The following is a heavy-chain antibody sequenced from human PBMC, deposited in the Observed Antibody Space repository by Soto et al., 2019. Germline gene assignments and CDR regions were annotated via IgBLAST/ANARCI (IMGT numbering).Heavy chain of an antibody. D-gene: IGHD1-26*01. CDR3: ASWRATRGTWKVCDF. CDR2: ASSSSSYI. J-gene: IGHJ4*02. V-gene: IGHV3-21*04. Sequence: GGSLRLSCAASGFTFSSYSMNWVRQAPGKGLEWVSYASSSSSYIYYADSVKGRFTISRDDAKNSLYLQMNRLRAEDTAIYYCASWRATRGTWKVCDFWGQGTLVTVSS. CDR1: GFTFSSYS.